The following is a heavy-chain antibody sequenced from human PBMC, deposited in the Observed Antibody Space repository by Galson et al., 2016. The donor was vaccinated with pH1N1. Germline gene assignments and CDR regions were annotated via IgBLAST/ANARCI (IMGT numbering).Heavy chain of an antibody. CDR3: ARARGHVAMDPFDF. J-gene: IGHJ4*02. CDR2: MIPILGLS. V-gene: IGHV1-69*02. Sequence: SVKVSCKASGGTFTSYTITWVRQAPGQGLEWMGRMIPILGLSNYAQKFQGRVTITADKSRSTAYMELSSLKSEDTAVYFCARARGHVAMDPFDFWGQGTLVTVSS. CDR1: GGTFTSYT. D-gene: IGHD5-12*01.